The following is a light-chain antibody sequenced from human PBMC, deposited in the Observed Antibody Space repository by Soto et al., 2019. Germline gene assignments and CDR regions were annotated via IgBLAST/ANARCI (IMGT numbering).Light chain of an antibody. CDR3: QQYSSSPIT. V-gene: IGKV3-20*01. J-gene: IGKJ5*01. CDR1: QSVSSSY. Sequence: EIVVTQSPATLSLSPGERATLSCVASQSVSSSYLAWYQQKPGQAPRLLIYGASSRATGIPDRFSGGGSGTDFSLTISRLDPEDFAVYYCQQYSSSPITFGQGTRLE. CDR2: GAS.